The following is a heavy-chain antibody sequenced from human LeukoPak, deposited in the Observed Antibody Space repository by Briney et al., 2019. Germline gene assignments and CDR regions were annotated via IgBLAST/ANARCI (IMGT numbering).Heavy chain of an antibody. J-gene: IGHJ5*02. D-gene: IGHD5-18*01. CDR2: ISYDGSNK. V-gene: IGHV3-30*03. Sequence: PGGSLRLSCAASGFTFSSYGMHWVRQAPGKGLEWVAVISYDGSNKYYADSVKGRFTISRDNSKNTLYLQMNSLRAEDTAVYYCARDQKLWLTGSWFDPWGQGTLVTVSS. CDR3: ARDQKLWLTGSWFDP. CDR1: GFTFSSYG.